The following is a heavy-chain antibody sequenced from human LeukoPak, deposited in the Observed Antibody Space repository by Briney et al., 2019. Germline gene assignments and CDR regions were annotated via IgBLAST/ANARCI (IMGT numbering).Heavy chain of an antibody. D-gene: IGHD4-17*01. Sequence: RSGGSLRLSCAASGFTFDDYGMSWVRQAPGKGLEWVSGINWNGGSTGYADSVKGRFTISRDNAKNSLYLQMNSLRAEDTALYYCASLFSGDSIYGDYGGYWGQGTLVTVSS. CDR2: INWNGGST. J-gene: IGHJ4*02. V-gene: IGHV3-20*04. CDR1: GFTFDDYG. CDR3: ASLFSGDSIYGDYGGY.